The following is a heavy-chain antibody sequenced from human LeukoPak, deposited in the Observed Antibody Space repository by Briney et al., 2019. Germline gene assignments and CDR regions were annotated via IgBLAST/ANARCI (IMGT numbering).Heavy chain of an antibody. V-gene: IGHV4-59*12. D-gene: IGHD3-22*01. CDR1: GGSISSYY. CDR2: IYYSGST. CDR3: ATYYYDSSGYGSY. Sequence: SETLSLTCTVSGGSISSYYWSWIRQPPGKGLEWIGYIYYSGSTNYNPSLKSRVTISVDTSKNQFSLKLSSVTAADTAVYYCATYYYDSSGYGSYWGQGTLVTVSS. J-gene: IGHJ4*02.